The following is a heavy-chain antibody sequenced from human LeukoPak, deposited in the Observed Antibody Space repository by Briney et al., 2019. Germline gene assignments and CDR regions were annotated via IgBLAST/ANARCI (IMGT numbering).Heavy chain of an antibody. CDR3: ARTPSKHMARGVIGWFDP. Sequence: ASVKVSCKASGYTFTSYGISWVRQAPGQGLEWMGWISAYNGNTNYAQKLQGRVTMTTDTSTSTAYMELRSLRSDDTAVYYCARTPSKHMARGVIGWFDPWGQGTLVTVSS. V-gene: IGHV1-18*01. D-gene: IGHD3-10*01. CDR1: GYTFTSYG. CDR2: ISAYNGNT. J-gene: IGHJ5*02.